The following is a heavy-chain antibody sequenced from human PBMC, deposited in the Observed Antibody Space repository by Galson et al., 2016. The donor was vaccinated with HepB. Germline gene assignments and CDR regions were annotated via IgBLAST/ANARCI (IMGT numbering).Heavy chain of an antibody. D-gene: IGHD3-9*01. Sequence: SLRLSCAASGFTFNTYSMNWVRQAPGKGLEWVSSISGTSTYIYYADSVKGRFTISRDNAKTSLYLQTNNVRAEDTAVYYCARDLRGMIRFFDWSTHFDSWGQGTLVTVSS. CDR3: ARDLRGMIRFFDWSTHFDS. CDR1: GFTFNTYS. J-gene: IGHJ4*02. V-gene: IGHV3-21*01. CDR2: ISGTSTYI.